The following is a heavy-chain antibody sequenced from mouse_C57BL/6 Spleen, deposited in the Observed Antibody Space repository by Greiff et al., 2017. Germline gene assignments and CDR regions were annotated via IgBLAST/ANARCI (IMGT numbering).Heavy chain of an antibody. CDR1: GFTFSSYA. J-gene: IGHJ2*01. V-gene: IGHV5-4*01. D-gene: IGHD2-3*01. Sequence: EVKLMESGGGLVKPGGSLKLSCAASGFTFSSYAMSWVRQTPEKRLEWVATISDGGSYTYYPDNVKGRFTISRDNAKNNLYLQMSHLKSEDTAMYYCARDAIYDGYYVDYFDYWGQGTTLTVSS. CDR3: ARDAIYDGYYVDYFDY. CDR2: ISDGGSYT.